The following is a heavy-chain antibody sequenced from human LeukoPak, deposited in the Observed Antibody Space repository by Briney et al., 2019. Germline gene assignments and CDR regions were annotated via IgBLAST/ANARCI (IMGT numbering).Heavy chain of an antibody. D-gene: IGHD3-16*02. CDR2: IYYSGST. V-gene: IGHV4-61*05. Sequence: PSETLSVTCTVSGGSISSSSYYWSWIRQPPGKGLEWIGYIYYSGSTNYNPSLKSRVTISVDTSKNQFSLKLSSVTAADTAVYYCARLIVPRDAFDIWGQGTMVTVSS. CDR1: GGSISSSSYY. CDR3: ARLIVPRDAFDI. J-gene: IGHJ3*02.